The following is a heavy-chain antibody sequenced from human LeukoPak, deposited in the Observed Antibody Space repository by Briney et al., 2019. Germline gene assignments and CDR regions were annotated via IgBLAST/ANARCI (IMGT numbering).Heavy chain of an antibody. Sequence: GGSLRLSCAASGFTFSSYWMTWVRRAPGKGVEWVTNIEPAGSATYYVDSVKGRFTISRDNAKNLLYLQMNSLRAEDSAVYHCGRFGYVAAVDSWGQGALVTVSS. CDR2: IEPAGSAT. V-gene: IGHV3-7*01. D-gene: IGHD2-15*01. J-gene: IGHJ4*02. CDR1: GFTFSSYW. CDR3: GRFGYVAAVDS.